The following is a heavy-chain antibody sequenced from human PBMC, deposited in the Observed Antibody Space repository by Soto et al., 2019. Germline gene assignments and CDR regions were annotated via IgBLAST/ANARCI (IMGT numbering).Heavy chain of an antibody. CDR3: ARFRGSGSYSFDY. CDR1: GFTFSSYA. J-gene: IGHJ4*02. CDR2: ISYDGSNK. V-gene: IGHV3-30-3*01. Sequence: QVQLVESGGGVVQPGRSLRLSCAASGFTFSSYAMHWVRQAPGKGLEWVAGISYDGSNKYYADSVKGRFTISRDNSKNTLYLQMNRLRAEDTAVYYCARFRGSGSYSFDYWGQGTLVTVSS. D-gene: IGHD1-26*01.